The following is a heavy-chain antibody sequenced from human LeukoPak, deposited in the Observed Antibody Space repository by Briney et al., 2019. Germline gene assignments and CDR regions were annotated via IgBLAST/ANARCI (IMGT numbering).Heavy chain of an antibody. D-gene: IGHD4-17*01. CDR2: IYSGGST. V-gene: IGHV3-66*01. J-gene: IGHJ6*02. Sequence: GGSLRLSCAASGFTVSSNYMSWVRQAPVKGLEWVSVIYSGGSTYYADSVKGRFTISRDNSKNTLYLQMNSLRAEDTAVYYCARDKPPRLSTVTTPYYGMDVWGQGTTVTVSS. CDR1: GFTVSSNY. CDR3: ARDKPPRLSTVTTPYYGMDV.